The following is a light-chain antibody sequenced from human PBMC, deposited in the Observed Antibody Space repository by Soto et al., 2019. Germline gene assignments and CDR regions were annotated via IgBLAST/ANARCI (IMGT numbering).Light chain of an antibody. Sequence: QSALTQPASVSGSPGQSITISCTGTSSDVGGYNHVSWYQQHPGKAPKLMIYDVTDRPSGVSNRFSGSKSGNTASLAISGLQAEDVADYYCNSYTSTNTLVFGGGTQLTVL. J-gene: IGLJ2*01. CDR2: DVT. V-gene: IGLV2-14*03. CDR1: SSDVGGYNH. CDR3: NSYTSTNTLV.